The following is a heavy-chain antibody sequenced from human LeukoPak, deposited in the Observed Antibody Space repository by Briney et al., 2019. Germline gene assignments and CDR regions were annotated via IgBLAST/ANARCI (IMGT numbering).Heavy chain of an antibody. CDR1: GFTFSDYL. J-gene: IGHJ4*02. D-gene: IGHD5/OR15-5a*01. V-gene: IGHV3-72*01. CDR2: IRVKASSYTT. CDR3: AAGARGSVPFDY. Sequence: GGSLRLSCGASGFTFSDYLMDWVRQTPGKGLEWVARIRVKASSYTTEYAASVEGRFIISRDDSKSSLYLQMNSLKSEDTAVYYCAAGARGSVPFDYWGQGTPVTVSS.